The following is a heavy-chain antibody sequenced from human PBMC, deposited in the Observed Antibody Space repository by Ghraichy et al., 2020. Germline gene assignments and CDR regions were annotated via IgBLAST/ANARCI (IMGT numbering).Heavy chain of an antibody. CDR2: VSRGGDFK. D-gene: IGHD6-13*01. CDR3: AKGGVSGIAAAGYFDF. J-gene: IGHJ4*01. CDR1: GFNFTSYA. V-gene: IGHV3-23*01. Sequence: GGSLRLSCVGSGFNFTSYAINWVRQVPGKGLEWVSVVSRGGDFKLYEDSVKGRFDISRDNSKNTVHLQMNNLRADDTAIYYCAKGGVSGIAAAGYFDFWGQGSLVTVTS.